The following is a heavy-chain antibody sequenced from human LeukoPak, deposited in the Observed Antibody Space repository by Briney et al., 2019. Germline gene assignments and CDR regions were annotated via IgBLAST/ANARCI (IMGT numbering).Heavy chain of an antibody. V-gene: IGHV4-31*03. J-gene: IGHJ5*02. CDR1: GGSISSGGYY. CDR3: ARRESHKRNNWFDP. Sequence: SETLSLTCTVSGGSISSGGYYWSWIRQHPGKGLEWIGYIYYSGSTYYNPSLKSRVTISVDTSKNQFSLKLGSVTAADTAVYYCARRESHKRNNWFDPWGQGTLVTVSS. D-gene: IGHD5-24*01. CDR2: IYYSGST.